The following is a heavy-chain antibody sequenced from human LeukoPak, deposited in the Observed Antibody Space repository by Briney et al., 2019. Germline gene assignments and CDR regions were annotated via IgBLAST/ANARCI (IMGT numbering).Heavy chain of an antibody. CDR2: IYTSKTT. D-gene: IGHD3-16*02. CDR1: SGSITSYY. Sequence: SETLSLTCTVSSGSITSYYWSWIRQPPGKALECIRYIYTSKTTNYHPSLKSRVNISLNTSKNQFVLKLSPVAAADTAVYYCAAVGEDLSRWGQGTLVTAS. CDR3: AAVGEDLSR. J-gene: IGHJ4*02. V-gene: IGHV4-4*09.